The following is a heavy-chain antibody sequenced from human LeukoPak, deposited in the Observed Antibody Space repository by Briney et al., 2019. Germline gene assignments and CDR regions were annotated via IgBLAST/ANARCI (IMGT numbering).Heavy chain of an antibody. V-gene: IGHV3-30*09. J-gene: IGHJ5*02. CDR2: ISYDGNSE. CDR1: GFTFSGYS. CDR3: ARPGDSPFDP. D-gene: IGHD5-18*01. Sequence: GGSLRLSCTVSGFTFSGYSMHWLRQAPGQGLEWVATISYDGNSEYYRDSVKGRFAVSRVNSKNTLYLQMKSLRHDDTAVYVCARPGDSPFDPWGQGTLVTVSS.